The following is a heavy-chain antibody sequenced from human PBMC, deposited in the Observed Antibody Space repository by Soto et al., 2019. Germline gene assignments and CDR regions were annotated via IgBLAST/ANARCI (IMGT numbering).Heavy chain of an antibody. D-gene: IGHD3-10*01. V-gene: IGHV3-23*01. CDR1: GFTFSSYA. Sequence: GGSLRLSCAASGFTFSSYAMSWVRQAPGKGLEWVSAISGSGGSTYYADSVKGRFTISRDNSKNTLYLQMNSLRAEDTAVYYCAKIDSGFRGVMGWFDPWGQGTLVTVSS. CDR3: AKIDSGFRGVMGWFDP. CDR2: ISGSGGST. J-gene: IGHJ5*02.